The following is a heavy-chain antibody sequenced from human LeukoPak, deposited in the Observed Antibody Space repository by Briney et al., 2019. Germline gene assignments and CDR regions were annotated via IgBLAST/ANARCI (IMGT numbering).Heavy chain of an antibody. V-gene: IGHV3-21*01. D-gene: IGHD3/OR15-3a*01. J-gene: IGHJ3*02. CDR2: ITGSSSSI. CDR1: GFTFSTSG. CDR3: AREKVIGHSLYDAFDI. Sequence: GGSLRLSCAASGFTFSTSGMNWVRQAPGKGLEWVSSITGSSSSIYYRDSVKGRFTISRDNAKNSLYLQINSLRAEDTAVYYCAREKVIGHSLYDAFDIWGQGTLVTVST.